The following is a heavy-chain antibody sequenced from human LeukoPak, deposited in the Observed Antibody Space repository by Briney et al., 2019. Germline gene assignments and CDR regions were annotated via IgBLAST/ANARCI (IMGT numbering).Heavy chain of an antibody. CDR3: ATDMVGYCGGVTCYSEAY. CDR2: ISGRDDST. Sequence: GGSLRLSCAASGFAFSSYAMSWVRQAPGKGLEWVSAISGRDDSTYYADSVKGRFTFSKDNSKNTLYLQMNSLRAEDTAVYYCATDMVGYCGGVTCYSEAYWGQGTLVTVSS. V-gene: IGHV3-23*01. CDR1: GFAFSSYA. D-gene: IGHD2-21*01. J-gene: IGHJ4*02.